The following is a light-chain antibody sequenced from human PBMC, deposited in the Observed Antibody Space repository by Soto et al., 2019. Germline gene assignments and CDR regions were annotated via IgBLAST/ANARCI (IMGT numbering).Light chain of an antibody. CDR1: QSVSSY. J-gene: IGKJ5*01. CDR2: DAS. CDR3: QQFNYWPPIT. Sequence: EIVVTQSPATLSLSPGERAPLSCRASQSVSSYLAWYQQKPGQAPRLLIYDASNRATGIPARFSGSGSGTDFTLTISSLEPEDFAVYYCQQFNYWPPITFGQGKRLEI. V-gene: IGKV3-11*01.